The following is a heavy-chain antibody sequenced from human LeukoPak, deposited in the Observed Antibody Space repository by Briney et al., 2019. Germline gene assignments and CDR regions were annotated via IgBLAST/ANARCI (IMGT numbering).Heavy chain of an antibody. J-gene: IGHJ3*02. V-gene: IGHV4-38-2*02. Sequence: SETLSLTCTVSGYSISSGYYWGWIRQPPGKGLEWIGSIYHSGSTYYNPSLKSRVTISVDTSKNQFSLKLSSVTAADTAVYYCASFGFYDILTGYYRRDAFDIWGQGTMVTVSS. CDR3: ASFGFYDILTGYYRRDAFDI. D-gene: IGHD3-9*01. CDR1: GYSISSGYY. CDR2: IYHSGST.